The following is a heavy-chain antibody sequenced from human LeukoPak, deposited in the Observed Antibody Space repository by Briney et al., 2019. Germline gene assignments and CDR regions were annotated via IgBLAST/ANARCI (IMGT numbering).Heavy chain of an antibody. D-gene: IGHD5-12*01. Sequence: GGSLRLSCTASAFAFSNHAMSWVRQAPGKGLEWVSAISGSGGSTYYADSVKGRFTISRDNSKNTLYLQMNSLRAEDTAVYYCAKDRWGYDFGAFDIWGQGTMVTVSS. J-gene: IGHJ3*02. CDR3: AKDRWGYDFGAFDI. V-gene: IGHV3-23*01. CDR2: ISGSGGST. CDR1: AFAFSNHA.